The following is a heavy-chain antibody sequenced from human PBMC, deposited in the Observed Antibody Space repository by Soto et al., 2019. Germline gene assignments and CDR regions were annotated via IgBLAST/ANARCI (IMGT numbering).Heavy chain of an antibody. Sequence: PGGSLRLSCAASGFTFSSYAMSWVRQAPGKGLEWVSAISGSGGSTYYADSVKGRFTISRDNSKNTLYLQMNSLRAEDTAVYYCAKETSSERYDYYGMDVWGQGTTVTVSS. CDR1: GFTFSSYA. CDR3: AKETSSERYDYYGMDV. CDR2: ISGSGGST. J-gene: IGHJ6*02. V-gene: IGHV3-23*01. D-gene: IGHD1-26*01.